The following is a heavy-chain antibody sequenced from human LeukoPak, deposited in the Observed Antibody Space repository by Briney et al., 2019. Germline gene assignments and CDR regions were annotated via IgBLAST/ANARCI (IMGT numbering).Heavy chain of an antibody. V-gene: IGHV3-23*01. CDR1: GFTFSSYG. Sequence: QTGGTLRLSCAASGFTFSSYGMSWVRQAPGKGLEWVSAISGSGDRTYYADSVKGRFTISRDNSKNTLYLQMNSLRGEDMALYYCAKGLVGSSIADFFDYWGQGILVTVSS. J-gene: IGHJ4*02. D-gene: IGHD6-6*01. CDR3: AKGLVGSSIADFFDY. CDR2: ISGSGDRT.